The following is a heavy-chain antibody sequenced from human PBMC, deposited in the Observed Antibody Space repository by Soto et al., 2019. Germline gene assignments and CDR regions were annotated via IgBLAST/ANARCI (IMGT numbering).Heavy chain of an antibody. CDR3: ARDPGTGDYYDSLEHWFDP. CDR1: GGSISSGGYY. CDR2: IYYSGST. V-gene: IGHV4-31*03. D-gene: IGHD3-22*01. Sequence: TLSLTCTVSGGSISSGGYYWSWIRQQPGKGLEWIGYIYYSGSTYYNPSLKSRVTISVDTSKNQFSLKLSSVTAADTAVYYCARDPGTGDYYDSLEHWFDPWGQGTLVTVSS. J-gene: IGHJ5*02.